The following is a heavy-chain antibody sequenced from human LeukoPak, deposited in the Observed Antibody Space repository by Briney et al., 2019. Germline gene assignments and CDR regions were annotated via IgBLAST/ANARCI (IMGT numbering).Heavy chain of an antibody. CDR2: VYISGST. CDR3: TRHGSYSNGF. V-gene: IGHV4-4*02. D-gene: IGHD3-10*01. Sequence: PSETLSLTCAVSGGSISSGGYWSWVRQPPGKGLEWIGQVYISGSTNYNPSLDSRVTMSLDKSRNQLSLRLKSMTAADTAVYYCTRHGSYSNGFWGQGALVTVAS. CDR1: GGSISSGGY. J-gene: IGHJ4*02.